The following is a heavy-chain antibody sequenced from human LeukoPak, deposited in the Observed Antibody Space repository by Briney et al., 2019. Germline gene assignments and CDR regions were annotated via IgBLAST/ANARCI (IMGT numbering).Heavy chain of an antibody. Sequence: ASVKVSCKASGYTSTGYDIHWVRQAPGQGLDWMGRINPNNGSTNYAQKFQGRVTMTRDTSISTAYMELSGLRADDMATYSCMTDRAVVAAAFCFDSWGQGTLVTVSS. CDR3: MTDRAVVAAAFCFDS. CDR2: INPNNGST. D-gene: IGHD2-15*01. J-gene: IGHJ5*01. V-gene: IGHV1-2*06. CDR1: GYTSTGYD.